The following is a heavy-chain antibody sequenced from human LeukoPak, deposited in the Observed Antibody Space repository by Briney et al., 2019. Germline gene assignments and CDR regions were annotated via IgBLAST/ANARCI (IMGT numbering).Heavy chain of an antibody. J-gene: IGHJ6*03. CDR2: IKQDGSEK. CDR3: ASXXCTGXNCFAXSYXCMDV. V-gene: IGHV3-7*01. Sequence: GGSLRLSCAASGLTFSRYWMTWYRQAPGKGLEWVANIKQDGSEKYYVDSVKGRFTISRDNADRSLYLQMTSLRVEDTAVYFCASXXCTGXNCFAXSYXCMDVWGKGTTVTVSS. CDR1: GLTFSRYW. D-gene: IGHD2-8*02.